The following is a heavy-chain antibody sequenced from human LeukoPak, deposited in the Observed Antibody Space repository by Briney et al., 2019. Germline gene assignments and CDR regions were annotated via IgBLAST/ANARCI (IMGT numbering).Heavy chain of an antibody. J-gene: IGHJ4*02. V-gene: IGHV3-23*01. CDR1: GFTFSSYW. Sequence: GGSLRLSCAASGFTFSSYWMSWVRQAPGKGLEWVSAISGSGGSTYYADSVKGRFTISRDNSKNALYLQMNSLRAEDTAVYYCAKDRGRRITIFGVVIIFGYFDYWGQGTLVTVSS. CDR2: ISGSGGST. CDR3: AKDRGRRITIFGVVIIFGYFDY. D-gene: IGHD3-3*01.